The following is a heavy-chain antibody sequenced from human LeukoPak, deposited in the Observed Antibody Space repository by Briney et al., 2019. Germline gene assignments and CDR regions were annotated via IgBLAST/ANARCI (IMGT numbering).Heavy chain of an antibody. D-gene: IGHD3-16*01. V-gene: IGHV4-61*02. CDR3: ARDGLGDWFDP. CDR1: GGSISSSSYY. Sequence: SETLSLTCTVSGGSISSSSYYWSWIRQPAGKGLEWIGRIYTSGSTNYNPSLKSRFTMSVDTSKNQFSLKLSSVTAADTAVYYCARDGLGDWFDPWGQGTLVTVSS. J-gene: IGHJ5*02. CDR2: IYTSGST.